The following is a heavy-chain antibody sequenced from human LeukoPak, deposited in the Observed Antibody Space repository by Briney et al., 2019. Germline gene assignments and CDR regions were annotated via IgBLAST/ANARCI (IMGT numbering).Heavy chain of an antibody. CDR1: GGSISAYY. V-gene: IGHV4-4*07. Sequence: SETLSLTCSVSGGSISAYYWSWVRHRAGKGLEWIGCIFPDGTTHYIASLKSRVNMSLDSSKTRFSLSLTSVTAADTAVYFCARDHTTYSMDVWGPGTTVIVS. J-gene: IGHJ6*02. CDR3: ARDHTTYSMDV. D-gene: IGHD1-1*01. CDR2: IFPDGTT.